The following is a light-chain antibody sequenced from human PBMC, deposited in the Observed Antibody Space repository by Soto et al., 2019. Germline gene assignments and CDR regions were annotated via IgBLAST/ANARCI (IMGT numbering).Light chain of an antibody. Sequence: EIVLTQSPGTLSLSPGERATLSCRASQSVTSSYLAWYQQKPGQAPRLLIYGASSRATGIPARFSGSGSGTDFALTISSLEPEDFALYYCQQRSKRWTFGQGTKVDIK. CDR1: QSVTSSY. CDR2: GAS. V-gene: IGKV3D-20*02. CDR3: QQRSKRWT. J-gene: IGKJ1*01.